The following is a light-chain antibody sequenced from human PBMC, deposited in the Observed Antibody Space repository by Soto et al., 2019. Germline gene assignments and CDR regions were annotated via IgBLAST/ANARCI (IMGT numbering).Light chain of an antibody. J-gene: IGLJ1*01. CDR1: GSDIGRSDF. V-gene: IGLV2-14*01. CDR2: EVT. CDR3: ISCTSVNTRCV. Sequence: QSALTQPASVSGSPGQSITISCTGTGSDIGRSDFVSWFQQLPGSVPKLVMYEVTGRPSGTSDRFSGSKSGNTASLTISGLQPEDEADYYCISCTSVNTRCVFGSGTKVTVL.